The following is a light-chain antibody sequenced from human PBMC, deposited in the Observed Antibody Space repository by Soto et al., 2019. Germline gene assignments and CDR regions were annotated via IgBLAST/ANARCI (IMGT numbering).Light chain of an antibody. Sequence: DIQMTQSPSSLSAAIGDRVTITCRASQFISSFLNWYQQKPGKAPKLLIYDASSLQSGVPSRFTGRGSGTEFTLTISSLQPDDFATYYCQQYDTYSRTFGQGTKVDIK. V-gene: IGKV1-5*01. CDR1: QFISSF. J-gene: IGKJ1*01. CDR3: QQYDTYSRT. CDR2: DAS.